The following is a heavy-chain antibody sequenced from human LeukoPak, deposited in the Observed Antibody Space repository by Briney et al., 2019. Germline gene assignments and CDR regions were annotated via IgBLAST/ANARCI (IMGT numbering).Heavy chain of an antibody. V-gene: IGHV4-4*02. D-gene: IGHD3-22*01. CDR1: GGSISSSNW. J-gene: IGHJ3*02. CDR2: IYHSGST. Sequence: PSETLSLTCAVSGGSISSSNWWSWVRQPPGKGLEWIGEIYHSGSTNYNPSLKSRVTISVDKSKNQFSLKLSSVTAADTAVYYCARAHIAITMIVVVSRRSGAFDIWGQGTMVTVSS. CDR3: ARAHIAITMIVVVSRRSGAFDI.